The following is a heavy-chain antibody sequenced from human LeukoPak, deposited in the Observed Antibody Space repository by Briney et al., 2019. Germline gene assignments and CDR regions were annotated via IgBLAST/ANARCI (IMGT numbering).Heavy chain of an antibody. CDR2: IYYSGST. CDR3: ARAILHRPDFDY. D-gene: IGHD4-11*01. CDR1: GGSISSSSYY. J-gene: IGHJ4*02. Sequence: SETLSLTCTVSGGSISSSSYYWGWIRQPPGKGLEWIGSIYYSGSTYYNPSLKSRVTISVDTSKNQFSLKLSSVTAADTAVYYCARAILHRPDFDYWGQGTLVTVSS. V-gene: IGHV4-39*07.